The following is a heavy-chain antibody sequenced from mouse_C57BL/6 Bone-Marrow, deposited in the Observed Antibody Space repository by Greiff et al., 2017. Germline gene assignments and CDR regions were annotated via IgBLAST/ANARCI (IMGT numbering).Heavy chain of an antibody. V-gene: IGHV1-20*01. D-gene: IGHD1-1*01. CDR3: AREGEYYGSNPYAMDY. Sequence: VQLQQSGPELVKPGDSVKISCKASGYSFTGYFMNWVMQSHGKSLEWIGRINPYNGDTFYNQKFKGKATLTVDKSSSTAHMELRSLTSEDSAVYYCAREGEYYGSNPYAMDYWGQGTSVTVSS. CDR1: GYSFTGYF. CDR2: INPYNGDT. J-gene: IGHJ4*01.